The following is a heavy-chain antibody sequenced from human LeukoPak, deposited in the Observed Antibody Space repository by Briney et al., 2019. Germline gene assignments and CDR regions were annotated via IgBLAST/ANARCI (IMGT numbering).Heavy chain of an antibody. CDR3: AKGGHYDSSGYSPFDY. D-gene: IGHD3-22*01. V-gene: IGHV3-23*01. J-gene: IGHJ4*02. CDR1: GFTFSSYA. Sequence: GGSLRLSCAASGFTFSSYAMSWVRHAPGKGLEWVSGISGRGHTTYHADSVRGRFTISRDNSKNTLYLQMNSLRVEDTAIYYCAKGGHYDSSGYSPFDYWGQGTLVTVSS. CDR2: ISGRGHTT.